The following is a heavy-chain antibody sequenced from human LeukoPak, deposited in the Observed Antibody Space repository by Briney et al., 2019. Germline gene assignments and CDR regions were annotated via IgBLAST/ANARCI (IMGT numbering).Heavy chain of an antibody. V-gene: IGHV4-59*01. D-gene: IGHD5-12*01. CDR2: MYYSGST. CDR3: AREGGYDQIDY. J-gene: IGHJ4*02. CDR1: GGSISSYY. Sequence: SETLSLTCTVSGGSISSYYWSWIRQPPGKGLEWIGYMYYSGSTNYNPSLKSRVTISVDTSKNQFSLKLSSVTAADTAVYYCAREGGYDQIDYWGQGTLVTVSS.